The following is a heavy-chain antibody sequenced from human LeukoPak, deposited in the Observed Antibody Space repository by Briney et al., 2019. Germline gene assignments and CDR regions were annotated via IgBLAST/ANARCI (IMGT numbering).Heavy chain of an antibody. J-gene: IGHJ4*02. Sequence: SVKVSCKASGGTFNNYAFNWARQAPGQGLEWMGRIIPILGLTNYPQKFQGRVTITADKSASTAYMELSSLTSQDTAVYYCARTKDGYSYGHLHYWGQGTLVTASS. D-gene: IGHD5-18*01. V-gene: IGHV1-69*04. CDR3: ARTKDGYSYGHLHY. CDR1: GGTFNNYA. CDR2: IIPILGLT.